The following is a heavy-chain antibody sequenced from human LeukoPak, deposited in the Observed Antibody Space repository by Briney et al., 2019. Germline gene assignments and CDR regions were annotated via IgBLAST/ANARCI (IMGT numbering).Heavy chain of an antibody. D-gene: IGHD6-13*01. CDR2: ISGSSGST. J-gene: IGHJ4*02. CDR1: GFIFSSYA. Sequence: GGSLRLSCAASGFIFSSYAMTWVRQAPGKGLEWVSAISGSSGSTYYADSVKGRFTISRDNSKNSLYLQMNSLRAEDTAVYYCAKGSGSWHNYFDYWGQGTLVTVSS. V-gene: IGHV3-23*01. CDR3: AKGSGSWHNYFDY.